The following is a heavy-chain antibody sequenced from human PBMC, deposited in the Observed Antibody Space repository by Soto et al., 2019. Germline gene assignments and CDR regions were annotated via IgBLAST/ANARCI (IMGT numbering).Heavy chain of an antibody. Sequence: QVQLVQSGAEVKKPGSSVKVSCKASGGTFSSYAISWVRQAPGQGLEWMGGIIPIFGTANYAQKFQGRVTIAADESTSTADMELSSLRSEDTAVYYCAREWELLRGWDFDLWGRGTLVTVSS. CDR2: IIPIFGTA. CDR3: AREWELLRGWDFDL. V-gene: IGHV1-69*12. CDR1: GGTFSSYA. D-gene: IGHD1-26*01. J-gene: IGHJ2*01.